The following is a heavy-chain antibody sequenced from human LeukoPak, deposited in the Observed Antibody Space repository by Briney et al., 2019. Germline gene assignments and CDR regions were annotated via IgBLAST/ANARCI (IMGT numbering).Heavy chain of an antibody. CDR2: IYYSGST. V-gene: IGHV4-59*01. CDR1: GGSISSYY. CDR3: ARSYSSSLIRFDP. D-gene: IGHD6-13*01. J-gene: IGHJ5*02. Sequence: SETLSLTCTVSGGSISSYYWSWIRQPPGKGLEWIGYIYYSGSTNYNPSLKSRVTISVDTSKNQFSLKLSSVTAADTAVYYCARSYSSSLIRFDPWGQGTLVTVSS.